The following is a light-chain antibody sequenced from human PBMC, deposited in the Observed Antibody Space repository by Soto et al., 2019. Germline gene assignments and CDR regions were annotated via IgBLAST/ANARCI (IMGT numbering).Light chain of an antibody. CDR2: KAS. CDR3: QQYNSYSLPLT. J-gene: IGKJ4*01. V-gene: IGKV1-5*03. Sequence: DIQMTQSPSTLSASVGDRVTITCRASQSISSWLAWYQQKPGKAPKLLIYKASSLERGVPSRFSGSGSGTEFNLTISSLQPDDFATYYCQQYNSYSLPLTFGGGTKVEIK. CDR1: QSISSW.